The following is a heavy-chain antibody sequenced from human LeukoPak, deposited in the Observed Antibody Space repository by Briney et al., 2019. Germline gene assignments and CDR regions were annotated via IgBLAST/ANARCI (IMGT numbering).Heavy chain of an antibody. J-gene: IGHJ3*02. Sequence: SETLSLTCTVSGGSISNYYWSWIRQPPGKGLEWIGYIYYSGSTNYNPSLKSRVTISVDTSKNQFSLKLSSVTAADTAVYYCAREGLATADAFDIWGQGTMVTVSS. V-gene: IGHV4-59*01. CDR2: IYYSGST. CDR1: GGSISNYY. CDR3: AREGLATADAFDI. D-gene: IGHD5-24*01.